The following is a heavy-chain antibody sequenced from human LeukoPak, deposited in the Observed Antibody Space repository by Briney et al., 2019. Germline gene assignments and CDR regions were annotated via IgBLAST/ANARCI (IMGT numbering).Heavy chain of an antibody. Sequence: GGSLRLSCTASGFIFGDYVMSWVRQAPGKGLEWVSVIYSGGSTYYADSVKGRFTISRDNSKNTLYLQMNSLRAEDTAVYYCARVGWELPYYYYGMDVWGQGTTVTVSS. CDR1: GFIFGDYV. CDR3: ARVGWELPYYYYGMDV. CDR2: IYSGGST. J-gene: IGHJ6*02. V-gene: IGHV3-53*01. D-gene: IGHD1-26*01.